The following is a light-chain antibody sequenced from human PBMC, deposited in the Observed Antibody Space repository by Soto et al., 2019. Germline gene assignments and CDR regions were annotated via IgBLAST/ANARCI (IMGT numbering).Light chain of an antibody. CDR3: QQYNNWPPIT. Sequence: EVVMTQSPSTLSVSPLERFTLSGRASQSVRSNLAWYQQKPGQSPRLLIYGASTRATGIPARFSGSGSGTEFTLTISSLQSEDFAVYYCQQYNNWPPITFGQGTRLEIK. CDR2: GAS. V-gene: IGKV3-15*01. CDR1: QSVRSN. J-gene: IGKJ5*01.